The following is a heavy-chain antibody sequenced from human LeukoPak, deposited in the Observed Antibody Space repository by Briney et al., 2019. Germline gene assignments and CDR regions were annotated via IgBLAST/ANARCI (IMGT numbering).Heavy chain of an antibody. Sequence: GGSLRLSCAASGFTFSSYSMTWVRQAPGKGLEWVSSISSSSSYIYYADSVKGRFTISRDNAKNSLYLQMNSLRAEDTAVYYCASLVVPAAMYYYYGMDVWGQGTTVTVSS. CDR1: GFTFSSYS. V-gene: IGHV3-21*01. D-gene: IGHD2-2*01. CDR3: ASLVVPAAMYYYYGMDV. CDR2: ISSSSSYI. J-gene: IGHJ6*02.